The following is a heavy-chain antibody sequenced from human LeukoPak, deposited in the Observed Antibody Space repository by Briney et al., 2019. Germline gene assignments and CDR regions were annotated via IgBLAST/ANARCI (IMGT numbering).Heavy chain of an antibody. CDR2: IKQEGSEK. CDR3: ARFGGSSSLDY. CDR1: GFTFSSYW. J-gene: IGHJ4*02. V-gene: IGHV3-7*01. Sequence: GGSLRLSCAASGFTFSSYWMSWVRQAPGKGLEWVANIKQEGSEKYYVDSVKGRFTISRDNAKNSLYLQMNSLRAEDTAVYYCARFGGSSSLDYWGQGTLVTVSS. D-gene: IGHD6-6*01.